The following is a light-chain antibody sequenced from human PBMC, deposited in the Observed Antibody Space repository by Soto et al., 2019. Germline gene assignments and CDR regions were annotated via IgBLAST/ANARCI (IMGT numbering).Light chain of an antibody. V-gene: IGKV1-5*01. J-gene: IGKJ5*01. CDR2: EAS. Sequence: DIQMTQSPATLSASVGDRVTITCRASQSISRWLTWYQQKPGKAPKLLIYEASSLESGVPSRFSGSGSGKEFTVTIRGMQPNHFATYSCQQSTHYPSTIGQGTRLEI. CDR3: QQSTHYPST. CDR1: QSISRW.